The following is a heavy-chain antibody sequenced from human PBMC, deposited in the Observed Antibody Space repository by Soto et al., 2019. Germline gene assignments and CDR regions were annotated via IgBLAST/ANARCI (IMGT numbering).Heavy chain of an antibody. CDR2: IYPSDSDT. CDR1: GYNFAGYW. J-gene: IGHJ6*02. D-gene: IGHD1-7*01. CDR3: ARIPDGITGTGTHEMDV. Sequence: VESLKISCDGSGYNFAGYWIAWVRQMPGKGLELMGIIYPSDSDTRYRPSFQGQVTISADKSISTAYLQWSSLKASDTAMYYCARIPDGITGTGTHEMDVWGQGTTVTVS. V-gene: IGHV5-51*01.